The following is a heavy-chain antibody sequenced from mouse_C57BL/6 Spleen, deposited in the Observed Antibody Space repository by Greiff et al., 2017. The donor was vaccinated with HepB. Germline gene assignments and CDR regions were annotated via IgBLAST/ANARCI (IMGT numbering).Heavy chain of an antibody. V-gene: IGHV1-82*01. D-gene: IGHD4-1*01. CDR1: GYAFSSSW. CDR2: IYPGDGDT. J-gene: IGHJ1*03. Sequence: QVQLQQSGPELVKPGASVKISCKASGYAFSSSWMNWVKQRPGKGLEWIGRIYPGDGDTNYNGKFKGKATLTADKSSSTAYMQLSSLTSEDSAVYFCARELEGYFDVWGTGTTVTVSS. CDR3: ARELEGYFDV.